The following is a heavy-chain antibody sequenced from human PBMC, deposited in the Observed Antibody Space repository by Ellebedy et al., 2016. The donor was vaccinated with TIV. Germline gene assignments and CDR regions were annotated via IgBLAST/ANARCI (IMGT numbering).Heavy chain of an antibody. Sequence: GESLKTSCAASGFTFSTYWMNWVRQAPGKGLVWVSHINGNGSVTNYEDSVKGRFTISRDNAKNTVYLQLDSLRAEDTAVYYCAREPSGYYDSSGYLYYYYYGLDVWGQGTTVTVSS. D-gene: IGHD3-22*01. J-gene: IGHJ6*02. CDR3: AREPSGYYDSSGYLYYYYYGLDV. V-gene: IGHV3-74*01. CDR2: INGNGSVT. CDR1: GFTFSTYW.